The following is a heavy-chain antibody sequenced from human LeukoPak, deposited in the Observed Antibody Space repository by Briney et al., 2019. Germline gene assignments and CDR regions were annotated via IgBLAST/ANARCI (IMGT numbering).Heavy chain of an antibody. CDR2: ISTYNGDT. CDR1: GYTFSTYG. D-gene: IGHD3-22*01. Sequence: GASVKVSCKTSGYTFSTYGVTWVRQAPGQGLEWMGWISTYNGDTMYAGKLQGRVNMTTDTSTSTAYMELRSLRSDDTAVYYCARVTMIVVVDAFDIWGQGTMVTVSS. CDR3: ARVTMIVVVDAFDI. J-gene: IGHJ3*02. V-gene: IGHV1-18*01.